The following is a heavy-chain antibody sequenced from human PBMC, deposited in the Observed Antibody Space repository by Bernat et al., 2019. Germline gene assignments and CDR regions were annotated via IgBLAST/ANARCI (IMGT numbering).Heavy chain of an antibody. Sequence: QVQLQESGPGLVKPSQTLSLTCTVSGGSISSSSYYWGWIRQPPGKGLEWIGSIYYSGSTYYNPSLKSRVTISVDTSKNQFSLKLSSVTAADTAVYYCARRVAVAGNVYWGQGTLVTVSS. V-gene: IGHV4-39*01. CDR2: IYYSGST. CDR3: ARRVAVAGNVY. CDR1: GGSISSSSYY. J-gene: IGHJ4*02. D-gene: IGHD6-19*01.